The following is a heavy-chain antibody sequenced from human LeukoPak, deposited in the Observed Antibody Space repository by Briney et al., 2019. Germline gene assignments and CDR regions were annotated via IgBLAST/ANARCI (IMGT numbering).Heavy chain of an antibody. CDR1: GFTFSSYW. V-gene: IGHV3-7*01. CDR3: ARVLRADPTNWFDP. CDR2: IKQDGSEK. Sequence: PGGSLRLSCAASGFTFSSYWMSWVRQAPGKGLEWVANIKQDGSEKYYVDSVKGRFTISRDNAKNSLYLQMNSLRVEDTAVYYCARVLRADPTNWFDPWGQGTLVTVSS. D-gene: IGHD1-26*01. J-gene: IGHJ5*02.